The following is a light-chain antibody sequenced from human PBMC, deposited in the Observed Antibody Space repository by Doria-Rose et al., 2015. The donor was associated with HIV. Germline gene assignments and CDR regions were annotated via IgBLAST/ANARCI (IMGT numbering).Light chain of an antibody. CDR1: SDVGGYNF. Sequence: SDVGGYNFVSWYQQHPGKAPKLMIYEVSNRPSGISDRFSGSKSGNTASLTISGLQAEDEADYYCSSYTSSSTLVVFGGGTKLTVL. CDR3: SSYTSSSTLVV. V-gene: IGLV2-14*01. J-gene: IGLJ2*01. CDR2: EVS.